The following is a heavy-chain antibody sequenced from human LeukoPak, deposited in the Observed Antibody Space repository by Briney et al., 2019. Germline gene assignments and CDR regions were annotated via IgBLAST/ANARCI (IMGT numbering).Heavy chain of an antibody. CDR3: ARQGGGSRRAVRGVTVKSFDP. CDR2: IYSSGST. D-gene: IGHD3-10*01. CDR1: GGSITSSSHY. Sequence: PSETLSLTCTVSGGSITSSSHYWGWIRQPPGKGLKWIGSIYSSGSTYYNPSLKSRVTISLDTSKDHFSLKLSSVTAADTAVYYCARQGGGSRRAVRGVTVKSFDPWGQGTLVTVSS. V-gene: IGHV4-39*01. J-gene: IGHJ5*02.